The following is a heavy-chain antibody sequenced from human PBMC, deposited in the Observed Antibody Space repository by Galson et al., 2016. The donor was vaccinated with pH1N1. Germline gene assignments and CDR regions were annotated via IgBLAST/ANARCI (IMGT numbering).Heavy chain of an antibody. CDR3: ARDPRELSPTFGTFDI. CDR2: VYYSGGT. Sequence: SETLSLTCTVSGDSISSYYWSWIREPPGKGLEWIGYVYYSGGTKYNPSLKGRVTISVDTSKKAFPLKLTSVTAADTAVYYWARDPRELSPTFGTFDIWGQGTMVAVSS. V-gene: IGHV4-59*01. CDR1: GDSISSYY. D-gene: IGHD3-10*01. J-gene: IGHJ3*02.